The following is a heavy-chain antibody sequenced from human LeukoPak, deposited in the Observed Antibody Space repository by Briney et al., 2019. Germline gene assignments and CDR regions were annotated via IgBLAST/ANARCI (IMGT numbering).Heavy chain of an antibody. Sequence: GASVEVSCKASGYTFTSYYMHWVRQAPGQGLEWMGIINPSGGSTSYAQKFQGRVTMTRDTSTSTVYMELSSLRSEDTAVYYCARDKVGGSGLGSFDYWGQGTLVTVSS. CDR1: GYTFTSYY. V-gene: IGHV1-46*03. D-gene: IGHD3-10*01. CDR2: INPSGGST. J-gene: IGHJ4*02. CDR3: ARDKVGGSGLGSFDY.